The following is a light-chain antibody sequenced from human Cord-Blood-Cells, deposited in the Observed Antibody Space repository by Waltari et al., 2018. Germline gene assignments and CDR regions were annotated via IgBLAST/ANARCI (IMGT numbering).Light chain of an antibody. CDR1: QSVLYSSNNKNY. Sequence: DIVMTQSPDSLAVSLGERATINCKSSQSVLYSSNNKNYLAWYQQKPGQPPKLLIYWASTRESGVPDRFSGSGSGTDVTLTISILQAEDVAVYYCQQYYSTPWTFGQGTKVEIK. CDR2: WAS. J-gene: IGKJ1*01. V-gene: IGKV4-1*01. CDR3: QQYYSTPWT.